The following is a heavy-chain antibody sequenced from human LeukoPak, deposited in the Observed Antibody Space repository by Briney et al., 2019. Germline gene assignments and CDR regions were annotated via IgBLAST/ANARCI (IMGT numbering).Heavy chain of an antibody. CDR2: IYHSGST. J-gene: IGHJ4*02. CDR1: GGSISSYY. CDR3: AKDGEILRYFDWLGADFDY. D-gene: IGHD3-9*01. Sequence: SETLSLTCTVSGGSISSYYWSWIRQPPGKGLEWIGYIYHSGSTDYNPSIKSRVTISVDTSKSQFSLKLTSVTAADTAVYYCAKDGEILRYFDWLGADFDYWGQGTLVTVSS. V-gene: IGHV4-59*12.